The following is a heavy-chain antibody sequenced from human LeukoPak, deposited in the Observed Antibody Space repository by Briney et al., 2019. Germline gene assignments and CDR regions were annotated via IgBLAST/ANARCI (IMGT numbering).Heavy chain of an antibody. CDR1: GVTFSSYA. D-gene: IGHD6-13*01. CDR3: ARVAQGAACTFYYYYYLCV. V-gene: IGHV1-69*05. Sequence: GSSVKVSCKASGVTFSSYAISWVRQAPGQGLEWMGRIIPIFGTANYAQKFKGRVTITTDESTSTAYMDLSSLRSEAPAVYNCARVAQGAACTFYYYYYLCVWGKGTTVTVSS. CDR2: IIPIFGTA. J-gene: IGHJ6*03.